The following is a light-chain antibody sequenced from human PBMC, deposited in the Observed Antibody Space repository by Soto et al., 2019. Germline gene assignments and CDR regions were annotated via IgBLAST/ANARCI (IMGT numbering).Light chain of an antibody. Sequence: QSVLTQPASVSGSPGQSITISCTGTSSDVGSYNLVSRYQHHPGKAPKLMIYEVSKRPSGVSNRFSGSKSGNTASLTISGLQAEDEADYYCCSYAGSSTLVFGGGTKLTVL. CDR1: SSDVGSYNL. CDR3: CSYAGSSTLV. J-gene: IGLJ3*02. V-gene: IGLV2-23*02. CDR2: EVS.